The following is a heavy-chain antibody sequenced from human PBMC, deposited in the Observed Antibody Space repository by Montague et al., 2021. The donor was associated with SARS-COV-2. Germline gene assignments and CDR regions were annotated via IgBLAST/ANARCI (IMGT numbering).Heavy chain of an antibody. CDR1: GFTFSSYW. CDR2: IKQDGSEK. J-gene: IGHJ6*02. V-gene: IGHV3-7*01. D-gene: IGHD3-10*01. CDR3: ARDRVGFGELTGNYYYYYGMDV. Sequence: SLRLSCAASGFTFSSYWMSWVRQAPGKGLEWVANIKQDGSEKYYXDSVKGRFTISRDNAKNSLYLQMNSLRAEDTAVYYCARDRVGFGELTGNYYYYYGMDVWGQGTTVTVSS.